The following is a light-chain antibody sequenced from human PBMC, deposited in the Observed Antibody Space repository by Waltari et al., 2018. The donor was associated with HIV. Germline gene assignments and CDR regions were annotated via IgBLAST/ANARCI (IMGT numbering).Light chain of an antibody. CDR1: SSDVGGYNY. J-gene: IGLJ2*01. CDR2: DVS. Sequence: QSALTQPRSVSGSPGQSVTISCTGTSSDVGGYNYVSWYQQHPGKAPKLMLYDVSKRHSGVPDRFSGSKSGNTASLTISGLQAEDEADYYCCSYAGSLVVFGGGTKLTVL. CDR3: CSYAGSLVV. V-gene: IGLV2-11*01.